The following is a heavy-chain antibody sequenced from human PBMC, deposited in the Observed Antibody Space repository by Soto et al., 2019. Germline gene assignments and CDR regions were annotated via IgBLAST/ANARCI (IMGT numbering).Heavy chain of an antibody. CDR1: GFSLSTSGMC. V-gene: IGHV2-70*12. J-gene: IGHJ4*02. Sequence: SGPTLVNPTQTLTLTCTFSGFSLSTSGMCVSWIRQPPGKALEWLARIDWDDEKYYSTSLKTRLTISKDTSKNQVVLTMTNMDPVDTATYYCAHTPSWGWEPTLFDFWGQGNLVTVSS. CDR2: IDWDDEK. CDR3: AHTPSWGWEPTLFDF. D-gene: IGHD1-26*01.